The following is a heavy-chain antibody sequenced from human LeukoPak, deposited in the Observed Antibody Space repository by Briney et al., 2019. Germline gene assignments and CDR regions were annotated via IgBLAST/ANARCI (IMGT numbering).Heavy chain of an antibody. D-gene: IGHD2-15*01. J-gene: IGHJ4*02. CDR3: ARDLRWKQIPSNPDY. CDR2: IRYDGSNK. Sequence: GGSLRLSCAASGFTFSSYGMHWVRQAPGKGLEWVAFIRYDGSNKYYADSVKGRFTISRDNSKNILYLQMNSLRAEDTALYYCARDLRWKQIPSNPDYWGQGTLVTVSS. CDR1: GFTFSSYG. V-gene: IGHV3-30*02.